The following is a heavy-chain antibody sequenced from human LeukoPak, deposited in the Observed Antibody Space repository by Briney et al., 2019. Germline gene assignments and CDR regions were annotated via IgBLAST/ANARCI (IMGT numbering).Heavy chain of an antibody. V-gene: IGHV3-7*01. J-gene: IGHJ5*02. Sequence: GGSLRLSCAASGFTFSSYWMSWVRQAPGKGLEWVANIKQDGSEKYYVDSVKGRFTISRDNAKNSLYLQMNSLRAEDTAVYYCARDQLMVYHKGDSWFDPWGQGTLVTVSS. CDR1: GFTFSSYW. CDR3: ARDQLMVYHKGDSWFDP. D-gene: IGHD2-8*01. CDR2: IKQDGSEK.